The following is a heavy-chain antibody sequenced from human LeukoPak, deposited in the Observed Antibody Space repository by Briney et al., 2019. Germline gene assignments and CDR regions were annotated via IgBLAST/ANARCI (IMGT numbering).Heavy chain of an antibody. D-gene: IGHD1-26*01. Sequence: GRFTISRDNAKNSLYLQMNSLRAEDTAVYYCARDSGSYYNYYYYGMDLWGQGTTVTVSS. J-gene: IGHJ6*02. V-gene: IGHV3-11*06. CDR3: ARDSGSYYNYYYYGMDL.